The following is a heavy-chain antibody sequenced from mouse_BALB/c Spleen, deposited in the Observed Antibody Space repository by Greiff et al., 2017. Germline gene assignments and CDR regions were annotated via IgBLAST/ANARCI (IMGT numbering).Heavy chain of an antibody. CDR1: GYTFTSYT. J-gene: IGHJ4*01. V-gene: IGHV1-4*02. Sequence: VKLVESAAELARPGASVKMSCKASGYTFTSYTMHWVKQRPGQGLEWIGYINPSSGYTEYNQKFKDKTTLTADKSSSTAYMQLSSLTSEDSAVYYCARGGKGYAMDYWGQGTSVTVSS. CDR3: ARGGKGYAMDY. CDR2: INPSSGYT. D-gene: IGHD1-3*01.